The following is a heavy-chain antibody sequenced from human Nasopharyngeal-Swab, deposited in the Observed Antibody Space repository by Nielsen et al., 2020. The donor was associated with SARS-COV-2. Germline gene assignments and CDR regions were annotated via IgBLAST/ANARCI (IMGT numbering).Heavy chain of an antibody. D-gene: IGHD2-2*01. CDR2: ISAYNGNT. V-gene: IGHV1-18*01. CDR3: ARDRRGGYCSSTSCYGNDY. J-gene: IGHJ4*02. Sequence: WVRQAPGQGLEWMGWISAYNGNTNYAQKLQGRVTMTTDTSTSTAYMELRSLRSDDTAVYYCARDRRGGYCSSTSCYGNDYWGQGTPVTVSS.